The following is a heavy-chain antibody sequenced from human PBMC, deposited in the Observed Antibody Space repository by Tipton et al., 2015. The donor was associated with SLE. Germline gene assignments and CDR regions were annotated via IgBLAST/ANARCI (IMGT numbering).Heavy chain of an antibody. CDR1: GGSISSSSYY. V-gene: IGHV4-39*07. J-gene: IGHJ4*02. CDR2: IYYSGST. Sequence: TLSLTCTVSGGSISSSSYYWGWIRQPPGKGLEWIGSIYYSGSTYYNPSLKSRVTISVDTSKNQFSLKLSSVTAADTAVYYCARSQGVFGYWGQGTLVTVSS. CDR3: ARSQGVFGY. D-gene: IGHD3-10*01.